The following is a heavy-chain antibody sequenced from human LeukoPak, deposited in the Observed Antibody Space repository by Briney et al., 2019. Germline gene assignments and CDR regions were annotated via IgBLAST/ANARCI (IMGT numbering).Heavy chain of an antibody. CDR3: AKDHPVGIAVAASDAFDI. Sequence: PGGSLRLSCAASGFTFSSYAMSWVRQAPGKGLEWVSAISGSGGSTYYADSVKGRFTISRDNSKNTLYLQMNSLRAEDTAVYYCAKDHPVGIAVAASDAFDIWGQGTMVTVSS. CDR1: GFTFSSYA. CDR2: ISGSGGST. V-gene: IGHV3-23*01. J-gene: IGHJ3*02. D-gene: IGHD6-19*01.